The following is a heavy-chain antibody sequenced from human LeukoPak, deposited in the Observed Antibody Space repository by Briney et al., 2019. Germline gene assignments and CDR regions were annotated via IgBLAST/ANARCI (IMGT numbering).Heavy chain of an antibody. V-gene: IGHV3-48*03. J-gene: IGHJ4*02. CDR2: IASSDSTR. CDR3: AREIVSAVAGNFDC. CDR1: GFTFSSYE. D-gene: IGHD6-19*01. Sequence: PGGSLRLSCAASGFTFSSYEMNWVRQAPGKGLEWVSYIASSDSTRTYADSVRGRFTIFRDNAKNSLYLEMNSLRAEDAAVYYCAREIVSAVAGNFDCWGQGTLVSVSS.